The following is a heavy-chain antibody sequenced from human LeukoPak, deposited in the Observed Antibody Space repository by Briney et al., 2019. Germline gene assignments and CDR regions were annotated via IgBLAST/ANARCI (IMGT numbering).Heavy chain of an antibody. Sequence: GGSLRLSCAASGFPFSTYWMSWVRQAPGKGLEWVANINQDGTEKYYVDSVKGRFTISRDNAKNSLYLQMNSLRAEDTALYYCAKDITGGGSGSYYNSVAFDYWGQGTLVTVSS. J-gene: IGHJ4*02. CDR2: INQDGTEK. V-gene: IGHV3-7*03. CDR1: GFPFSTYW. D-gene: IGHD3-10*01. CDR3: AKDITGGGSGSYYNSVAFDY.